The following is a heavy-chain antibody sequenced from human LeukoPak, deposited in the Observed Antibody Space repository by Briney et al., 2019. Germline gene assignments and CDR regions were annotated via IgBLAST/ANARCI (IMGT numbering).Heavy chain of an antibody. V-gene: IGHV1-69*04. CDR2: IIPILGIA. CDR3: ARDRMAARWARVGATTSDY. J-gene: IGHJ4*02. Sequence: GASVKVSCKASGGTFSSYAISWVRQAPGQGLEWMGRIIPILGIANYAQKFQGRVMITADKSTSTAYMELSSLRSEDTAVYYCARDRMAARWARVGATTSDYWGQGTLVTVSS. D-gene: IGHD1-26*01. CDR1: GGTFSSYA.